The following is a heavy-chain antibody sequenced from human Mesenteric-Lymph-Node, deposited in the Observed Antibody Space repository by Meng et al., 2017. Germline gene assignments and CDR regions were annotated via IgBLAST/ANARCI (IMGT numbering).Heavy chain of an antibody. Sequence: EVQLLESGGGVVQPGGSLRLSCAASGFTFSNYAMSWVRQAPGKGLEWVSVITGSGGNTYYADSMKGRFTISRDNSKNTLYLQMNSLRAEDTAVYYCAKASTVRGFDPWGQGTLVTVSS. D-gene: IGHD3-10*02. J-gene: IGHJ5*02. CDR3: AKASTVRGFDP. CDR2: ITGSGGNT. CDR1: GFTFSNYA. V-gene: IGHV3-23*01.